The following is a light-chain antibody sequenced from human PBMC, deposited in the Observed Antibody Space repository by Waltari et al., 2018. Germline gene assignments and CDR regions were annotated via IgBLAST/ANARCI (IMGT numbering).Light chain of an antibody. J-gene: IGKJ4*01. CDR2: DAS. Sequence: EIVLTLSPATLSLSPGERATLSCRASQSVNNYLAWYQHKPGQAPRLLIYDASNRATGIPARFSGSQSGTDFSLTISSLEPEDLAVYYCQQRGSWPITFGGGTKVEIK. CDR1: QSVNNY. V-gene: IGKV3-11*01. CDR3: QQRGSWPIT.